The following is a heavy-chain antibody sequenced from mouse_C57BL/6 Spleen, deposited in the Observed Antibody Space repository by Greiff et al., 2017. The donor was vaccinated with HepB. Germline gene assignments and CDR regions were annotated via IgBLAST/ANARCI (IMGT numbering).Heavy chain of an antibody. D-gene: IGHD1-1*01. Sequence: VQLQQSGAELVRPGASVTLSCKASGYTFTDYEMHWVKQTPVHGLEWIGAIDPETGGTAYNQKFKCKAILTADKSSSTAFMELRSLTSEDSAVYYCTRRRGSFPYAMDYWGQGTSVTVSS. CDR1: GYTFTDYE. V-gene: IGHV1-15*01. J-gene: IGHJ4*01. CDR3: TRRRGSFPYAMDY. CDR2: IDPETGGT.